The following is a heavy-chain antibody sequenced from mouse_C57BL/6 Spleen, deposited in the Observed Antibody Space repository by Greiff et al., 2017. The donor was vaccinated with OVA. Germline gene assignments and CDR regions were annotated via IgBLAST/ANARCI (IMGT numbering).Heavy chain of an antibody. D-gene: IGHD3-2*02. CDR3: ARGAAQAKGYFGY. Sequence: QVQLQQPGAELVKPGASVKLSCKASGYTFTSYWMQWVKQRPGQGLEWIGEIDPSDSYTNYNQKFKGKATLTVDTSSSTAYMQLSSLTSEDSAVYYCARGAAQAKGYFGYWGQGTTLTVSS. CDR2: IDPSDSYT. V-gene: IGHV1-50*01. J-gene: IGHJ2*01. CDR1: GYTFTSYW.